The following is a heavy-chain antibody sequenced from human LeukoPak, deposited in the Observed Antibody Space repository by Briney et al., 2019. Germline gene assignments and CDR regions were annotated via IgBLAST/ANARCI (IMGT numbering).Heavy chain of an antibody. V-gene: IGHV3-15*01. CDR3: TADLPGGYSDYFDY. CDR1: GLSFTSAW. Sequence: GGSLRLSCAVSGLSFTSAWMSWVRQAPGKGVEWVGRIKSKGAGGTTDYAAPVKGRFSISRDDSRNTLYLQMNSLKSEDTAVYFCTADLPGGYSDYFDYWGQGTLVTVSS. J-gene: IGHJ4*02. D-gene: IGHD2-15*01. CDR2: IKSKGAGGTT.